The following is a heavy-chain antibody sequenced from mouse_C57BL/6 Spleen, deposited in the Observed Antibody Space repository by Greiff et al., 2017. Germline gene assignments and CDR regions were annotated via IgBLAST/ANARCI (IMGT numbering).Heavy chain of an antibody. Sequence: LQQPGAELVMPGASVKLSCKASGYTFTSYWMHWVKQRPGQGLEWIGEIDPSDSYTNYNQKFKGKSTLTVDKSSSTAYMQLSSLTSEDSAVYYCARVRANYYGSSPYYFDYWGQGTTLTVSS. V-gene: IGHV1-69*01. CDR3: ARVRANYYGSSPYYFDY. D-gene: IGHD1-1*01. CDR1: GYTFTSYW. J-gene: IGHJ2*01. CDR2: IDPSDSYT.